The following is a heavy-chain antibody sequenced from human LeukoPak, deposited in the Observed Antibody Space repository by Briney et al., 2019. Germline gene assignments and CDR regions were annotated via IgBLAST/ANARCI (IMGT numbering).Heavy chain of an antibody. Sequence: GGSLRLSCVTSGFTISNYNMNWVRQAPGKGLEWVSSISSSSTYIYYADSMKGRFTISRDNAKNSLFLQMNSLSAEDTAVYYCARDLSDSSGFYWGQGTLVTVSS. D-gene: IGHD3-22*01. CDR2: ISSSSTYI. CDR3: ARDLSDSSGFY. V-gene: IGHV3-21*01. J-gene: IGHJ4*02. CDR1: GFTISNYN.